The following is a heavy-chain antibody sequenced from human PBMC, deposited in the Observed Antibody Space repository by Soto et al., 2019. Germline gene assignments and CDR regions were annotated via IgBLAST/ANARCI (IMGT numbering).Heavy chain of an antibody. Sequence: PGGSLRLSCAASGFTFSSYAMSWVRQAPGKGLEWVSAISGSGGSTYYADSVTGRFTISRDNSKNQFSLRLSSVTAADTAIYYCATRITVFGLLIPPFDPWGQGTQVTVSS. CDR1: GFTFSSYA. CDR3: ATRITVFGLLIPPFDP. CDR2: ISGSGGST. D-gene: IGHD3-3*01. V-gene: IGHV3-23*01. J-gene: IGHJ5*02.